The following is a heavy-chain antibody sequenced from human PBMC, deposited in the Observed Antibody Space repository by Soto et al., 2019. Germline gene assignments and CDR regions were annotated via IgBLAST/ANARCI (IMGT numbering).Heavy chain of an antibody. Sequence: XXSLRLSCAASGFTFSSYSMHWVRQAPGEGLEWVSSISSSSSYIYYADSVKGRFTISRDNAKNSLYLQMNSLRAEDTAVYYCARVVVAATSETNFDYWGQGTLVTVSS. CDR1: GFTFSSYS. D-gene: IGHD2-15*01. CDR3: ARVVVAATSETNFDY. V-gene: IGHV3-21*01. CDR2: ISSSSSYI. J-gene: IGHJ4*02.